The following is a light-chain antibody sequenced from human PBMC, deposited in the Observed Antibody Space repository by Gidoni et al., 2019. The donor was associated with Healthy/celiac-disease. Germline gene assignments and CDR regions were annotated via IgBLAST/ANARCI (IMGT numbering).Light chain of an antibody. CDR3: QAYDSSLSGPYV. J-gene: IGLJ1*01. V-gene: IGLV1-40*01. Sequence: HSVLPHPPSLSSAPGQTVPISCTGSSSNIGAGYDVHWYQQLPGTAPKLLISGNSNRPSGVPDRFAGSKSGTSASLAITGLQAEDEADYYCQAYDSSLSGPYVFGTGTKVTVL. CDR2: GNS. CDR1: SSNIGAGYD.